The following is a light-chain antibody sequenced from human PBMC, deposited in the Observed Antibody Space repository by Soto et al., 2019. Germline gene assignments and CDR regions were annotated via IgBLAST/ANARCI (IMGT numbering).Light chain of an antibody. CDR1: QGISSW. CDR3: QQANSFPYA. V-gene: IGKV1D-12*01. Sequence: DVQMTQSPSSVSASVGDRVTITCRASQGISSWLAWYQQKPGQAPKLLVYAASSLQSGVPSRFNGSGSGTDFTLTISSLQPVDFATFHCQQANSFPYAFGQGTKLEIK. J-gene: IGKJ2*01. CDR2: AAS.